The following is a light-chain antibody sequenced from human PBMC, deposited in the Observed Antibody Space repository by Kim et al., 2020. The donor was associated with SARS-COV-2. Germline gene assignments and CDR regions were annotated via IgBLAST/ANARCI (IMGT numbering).Light chain of an antibody. Sequence: ELTQPPSASGTPGQRVTISCSGSSSNIGSNYVYWYQQLPGTAPKLLIYRNNQRPSGVPDRFSGSKSGSSASLAISGLRSEDEADYYCAAWDDSLSGWVFGGGTQLTVL. CDR3: AAWDDSLSGWV. CDR2: RNN. J-gene: IGLJ3*02. V-gene: IGLV1-47*01. CDR1: SSNIGSNY.